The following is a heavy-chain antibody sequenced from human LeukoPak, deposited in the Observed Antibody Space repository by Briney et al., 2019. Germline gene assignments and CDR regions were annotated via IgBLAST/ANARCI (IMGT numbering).Heavy chain of an antibody. J-gene: IGHJ6*02. CDR1: GFTFSSYS. CDR2: ISSSSSYI. CDR3: AKGASYYYYGMDV. Sequence: GGSLRLSCAASGFTFSSYSMNWVRQAPGKGLEWVSSISSSSSYIYYADSVKGRFTISRDNSKNTLYLQMNSLRAEDTAVYYCAKGASYYYYGMDVWGQGTTVTVSS. V-gene: IGHV3-21*01.